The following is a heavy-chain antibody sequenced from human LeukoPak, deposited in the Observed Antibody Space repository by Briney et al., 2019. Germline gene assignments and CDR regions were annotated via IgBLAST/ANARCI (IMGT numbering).Heavy chain of an antibody. Sequence: PGGSLRLSCAASGFTFSSYGMHWVRQAPGKGLEWVAVISYDGSNKYYADSVKGRFTISRDNSKNTLYLQMNSLRAEDTAVYYCAKVSSSGCPDYWGQGTLVTVSS. D-gene: IGHD6-19*01. CDR2: ISYDGSNK. CDR1: GFTFSSYG. J-gene: IGHJ4*02. CDR3: AKVSSSGCPDY. V-gene: IGHV3-30*18.